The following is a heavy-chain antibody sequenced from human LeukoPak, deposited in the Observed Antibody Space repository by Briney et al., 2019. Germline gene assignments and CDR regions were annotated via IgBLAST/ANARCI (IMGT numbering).Heavy chain of an antibody. V-gene: IGHV3-23*01. CDR2: ISGSGGST. Sequence: PGGSLRLSCAASGFTFSSYAMTWVRQAPGKGLEWVSTISGSGGSTYYADSVKGRFTISRDNSKNTLYLQVNSLRAEDTAVYYCTKDLTRGYCSGGSCYFDYWGQGTLVTVSS. D-gene: IGHD2-15*01. CDR1: GFTFSSYA. J-gene: IGHJ4*02. CDR3: TKDLTRGYCSGGSCYFDY.